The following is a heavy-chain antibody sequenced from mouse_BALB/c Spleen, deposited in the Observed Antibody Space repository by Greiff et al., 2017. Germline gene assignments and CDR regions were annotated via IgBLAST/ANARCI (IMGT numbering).Heavy chain of an antibody. CDR3: AREDDYDRSFAY. CDR2: INPSSGYT. D-gene: IGHD2-4*01. Sequence: QVQLLQSAAELVKPGASVKMSCTASGFTFTSYSMHWVKQRPGQGLEWIGYINPSSGYTEYNQKFKDKTTFTADKSSSTDYMQLSSLTSEDTAVYYCAREDDYDRSFAYWGQGTLVTVSA. J-gene: IGHJ3*01. V-gene: IGHV1-4*02. CDR1: GFTFTSYS.